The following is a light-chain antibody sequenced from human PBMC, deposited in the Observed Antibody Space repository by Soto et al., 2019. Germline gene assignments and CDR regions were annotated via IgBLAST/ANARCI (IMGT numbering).Light chain of an antibody. CDR1: NRDIGAYNL. Sequence: QSALTQPASVSGSLGQSITISCTGSNRDIGAYNLVSWYQQYPDTAPKPIIYEVRNRPSGVSYRFTGSRSGNTASLTISALQADDESTFYCSSYTTTSTLLFGGGTKLTVL. V-gene: IGLV2-14*01. CDR2: EVR. CDR3: SSYTTTSTLL. J-gene: IGLJ3*02.